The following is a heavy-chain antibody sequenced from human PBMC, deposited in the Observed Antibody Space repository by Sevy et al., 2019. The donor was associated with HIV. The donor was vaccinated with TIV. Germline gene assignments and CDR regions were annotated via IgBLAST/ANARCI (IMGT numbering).Heavy chain of an antibody. CDR2: LKSDVYGGTV. CDR1: GFTFGDYC. V-gene: IGHV3-49*04. CDR3: TRWKAAQSIFDY. J-gene: IGHJ4*02. Sequence: GVLRLSCTASGFTFGDYCMSWVRQAPGKGLEWVAFLKSDVYGGTVDHAASVRGRFVISRDDSKTIAYLQMNDLKTEDTGVYYCTRWKAAQSIFDYWGQGALVTVSS. D-gene: IGHD6-13*01.